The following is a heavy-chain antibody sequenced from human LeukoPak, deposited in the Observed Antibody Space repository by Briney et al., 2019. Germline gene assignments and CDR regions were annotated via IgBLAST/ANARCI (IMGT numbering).Heavy chain of an antibody. CDR1: GFTFSSYA. Sequence: QPGRSLRLSCAASGFTFSSYAMHWVRQAPGKGLEWVAVISYDGNNKYYADSVKGRVTISRDNSKNTLYLQMNSLRAEDTAIYYCAKTRDGYYEFWGQGTLVTVSS. CDR2: ISYDGNNK. D-gene: IGHD5-24*01. CDR3: AKTRDGYYEF. V-gene: IGHV3-30-3*02. J-gene: IGHJ4*02.